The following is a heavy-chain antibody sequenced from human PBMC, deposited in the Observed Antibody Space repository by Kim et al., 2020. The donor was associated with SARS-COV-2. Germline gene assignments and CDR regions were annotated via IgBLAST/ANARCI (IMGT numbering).Heavy chain of an antibody. CDR3: SRSEDY. J-gene: IGHJ4*02. CDR2: QDGNQI. V-gene: IGHV3-7*01. Sequence: QDGNQIYYVDSVKDRFTISREHAKNSLYLQMNSLRAEDTAVYYCSRSEDYWGQGTLVTVSS.